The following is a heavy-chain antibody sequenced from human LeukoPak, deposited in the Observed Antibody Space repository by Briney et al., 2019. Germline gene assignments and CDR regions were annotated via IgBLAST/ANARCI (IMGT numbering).Heavy chain of an antibody. CDR3: ARNLRGYSYGPSSFDY. V-gene: IGHV3-21*01. Sequence: GGSLRLSCAASGFTFSSYSMNWVRQAPGKGLEWVSSISSSSSYIYYADSVKGRFTISRDNAKNPLYLQMNSLRAEDTAVYYCARNLRGYSYGPSSFDYWGQGTLVTVSS. J-gene: IGHJ4*02. CDR2: ISSSSSYI. D-gene: IGHD5-18*01. CDR1: GFTFSSYS.